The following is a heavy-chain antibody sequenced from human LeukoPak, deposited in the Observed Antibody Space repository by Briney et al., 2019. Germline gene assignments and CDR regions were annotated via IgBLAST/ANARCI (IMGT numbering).Heavy chain of an antibody. CDR2: IKQDGSEK. CDR3: ARDFGSSWYIDY. J-gene: IGHJ4*02. CDR1: GFTFSSYW. D-gene: IGHD6-13*01. Sequence: PGGSLRLSCAASGFTFSSYWMSWVRQAQGKGLEWVANIKQDGSEKYYVDSVKGRFTISRGNAKNSLYLQMNSLRAEGTAVYYCARDFGSSWYIDYWGQGTLVTVSS. V-gene: IGHV3-7*03.